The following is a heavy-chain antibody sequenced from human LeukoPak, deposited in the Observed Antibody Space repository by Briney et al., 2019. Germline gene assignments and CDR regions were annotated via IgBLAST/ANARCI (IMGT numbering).Heavy chain of an antibody. Sequence: GGSLRLSCAASGFTVSSNYMSWVRQAPGKGLEWVSVIYSGGSTYYADSVKGRFTISRDNSKNTLYVQMNSLRAEDTAVYYCARGLGGSYPLDYWGQGTLVTVSS. CDR3: ARGLGGSYPLDY. CDR2: IYSGGST. J-gene: IGHJ4*02. CDR1: GFTVSSNY. V-gene: IGHV3-53*01. D-gene: IGHD1-26*01.